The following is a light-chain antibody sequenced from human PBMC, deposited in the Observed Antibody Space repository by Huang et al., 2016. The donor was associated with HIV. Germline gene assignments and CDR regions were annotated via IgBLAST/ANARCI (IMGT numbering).Light chain of an antibody. Sequence: DIVMVQSPVSLSVTPGEAASITCRSSQSLLHSYGHNYLDWYRQKPGQSPQLLIYLGSTRAAGVPDRVSGSGSGTDFTLKINRVEADDVGVYYCMQGLQSWTFGQGTKVEI. J-gene: IGKJ1*01. CDR1: QSLLHSYGHNY. V-gene: IGKV2-28*01. CDR3: MQGLQSWT. CDR2: LGS.